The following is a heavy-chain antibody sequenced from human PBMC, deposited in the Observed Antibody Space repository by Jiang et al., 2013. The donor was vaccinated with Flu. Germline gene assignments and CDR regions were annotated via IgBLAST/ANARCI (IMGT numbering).Heavy chain of an antibody. V-gene: IGHV4-39*01. CDR3: ARHASWFDP. CDR1: GASITSNTFY. J-gene: IGHJ5*02. Sequence: LLKPSETLSLTCTVSGASITSNTFYWGWIRQPPGKGLEWIGSVYYSGNPYHNPSLKSRLTISVDTSKNQISLKMKSLTAADTAVYFCARHASWFDPWGQGIQVTVSS. CDR2: VYYSGNP.